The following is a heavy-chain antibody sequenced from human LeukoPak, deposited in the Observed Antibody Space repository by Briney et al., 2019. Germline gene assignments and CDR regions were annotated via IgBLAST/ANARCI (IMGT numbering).Heavy chain of an antibody. J-gene: IGHJ6*03. D-gene: IGHD3-10*01. V-gene: IGHV1-8*02. CDR3: ARASVYYASGSYRYYYTDV. CDR1: GGTFSSYA. Sequence: ASVKVSCKASGGTFSSYAINWVRQATGQGLEWMGWMNPNSGNTGYAQKFQGRVTMTRNTSISTAYMELSSLRSEDTAVYYCARASVYYASGSYRYYYTDVWAKGPTVTVSS. CDR2: MNPNSGNT.